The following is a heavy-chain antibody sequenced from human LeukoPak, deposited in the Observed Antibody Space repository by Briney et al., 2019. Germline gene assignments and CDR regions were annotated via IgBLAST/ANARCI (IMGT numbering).Heavy chain of an antibody. V-gene: IGHV3-33*06. D-gene: IGHD3-10*01. J-gene: IGHJ6*02. Sequence: GGSLRLSCAASGFTFSTYGMHWVRQAPGKGLEWVAVIWYDGSNKYYADSVKGRFTISRDNSRNMVYLVINSLRAEDTAIYYCAKAPPDNYHYYYGMEVWGQGTTVTVSS. CDR1: GFTFSTYG. CDR3: AKAPPDNYHYYYGMEV. CDR2: IWYDGSNK.